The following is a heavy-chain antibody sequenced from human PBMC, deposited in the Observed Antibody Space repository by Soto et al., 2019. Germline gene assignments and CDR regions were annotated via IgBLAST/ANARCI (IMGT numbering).Heavy chain of an antibody. CDR1: GFTFSSYA. CDR3: ERARLDKPARDY. CDR2: ISYDGSNK. Sequence: QVQLVESGGGVVQPGRPLRLSCAASGFTFSSYAMHWVRQAPGKGLEWVAVISYDGSNKYYPDSVKGRFTISRDNSITTRYLKMNSPPAKDTAVFYCERARLDKPARDYWGQGALGTVSS. J-gene: IGHJ4*02. D-gene: IGHD2-2*01. V-gene: IGHV3-30-3*01.